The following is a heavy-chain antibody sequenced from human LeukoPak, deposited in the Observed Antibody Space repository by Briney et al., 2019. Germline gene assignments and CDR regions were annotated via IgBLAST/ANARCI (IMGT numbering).Heavy chain of an antibody. CDR2: IWYGGSNK. CDR1: GFTFSSYG. D-gene: IGHD1-26*01. Sequence: PGGSLRLSCAASGFTFSSYGMHWVRQAPGKGLEWVAVIWYGGSNKCYADSVKGRFTISRDDSKNTLYLQMNSLRAEDTAVYYCAKASSGSYSHYYYYYMDVWGKGTTVTVSS. V-gene: IGHV3-30*02. J-gene: IGHJ6*03. CDR3: AKASSGSYSHYYYYYMDV.